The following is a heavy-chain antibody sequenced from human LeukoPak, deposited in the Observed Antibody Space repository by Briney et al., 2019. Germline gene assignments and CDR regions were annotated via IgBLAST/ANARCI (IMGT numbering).Heavy chain of an antibody. CDR3: ARLGLYTSSWYRFYYFDY. J-gene: IGHJ4*02. CDR2: INHSGST. D-gene: IGHD6-13*01. Sequence: PSETLSLTCGVHGGSFNDYSWTWIRQSPGKGLEWIGEINHSGSTTYNPSLKSRFTMSVDASKNQFSLRLSSVTAADTAVYYCARLGLYTSSWYRFYYFDYWGQETLVTVSS. V-gene: IGHV4-34*01. CDR1: GGSFNDYS.